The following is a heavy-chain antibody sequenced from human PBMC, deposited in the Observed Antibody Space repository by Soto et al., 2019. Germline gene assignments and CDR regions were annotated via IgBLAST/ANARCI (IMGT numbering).Heavy chain of an antibody. Sequence: PGESLKISCQGSGYSFTSNWIGWVRQMPGKGLERMGIINPADSDIKYSPSFQGQVTISADKSIGTAYLQWSSLKASDTAMYYCARHQRDDASRKTDCWGQGTLVTVSS. D-gene: IGHD3-16*01. V-gene: IGHV5-51*01. CDR2: INPADSDI. J-gene: IGHJ4*02. CDR3: ARHQRDDASRKTDC. CDR1: GYSFTSNW.